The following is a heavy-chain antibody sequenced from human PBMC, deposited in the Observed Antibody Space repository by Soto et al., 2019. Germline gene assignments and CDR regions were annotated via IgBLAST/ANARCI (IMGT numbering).Heavy chain of an antibody. V-gene: IGHV3-23*01. D-gene: IGHD3-16*01. CDR2: ISGSGGRT. CDR1: GFPFSSYA. CDR3: AKGGYYSLFDI. J-gene: IGHJ3*02. Sequence: GGSLRLSCVASGFPFSSYALSWVRQTPGKGLEWVSGISGSGGRTYYADSVKGRFTIFRENFNNTLPLQMHILRVEDTAVYFWAKGGYYSLFDIWGQGTVVTASS.